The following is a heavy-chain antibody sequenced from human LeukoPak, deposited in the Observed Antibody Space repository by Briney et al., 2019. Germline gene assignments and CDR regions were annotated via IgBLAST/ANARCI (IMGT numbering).Heavy chain of an antibody. CDR1: GFTFSSYA. Sequence: PGRSLRLSCAASGFTFSSYAMQWVRQAPGKGLEWVAVISYDGGNKYHADSVKGRFTISRDNSNNTLYLQMNSLRAEDTAVYYCARLSATLYWYFDLWGLGTLVTVSS. CDR3: ARLSATLYWYFDL. J-gene: IGHJ2*01. CDR2: ISYDGGNK. V-gene: IGHV3-30*04. D-gene: IGHD1-26*01.